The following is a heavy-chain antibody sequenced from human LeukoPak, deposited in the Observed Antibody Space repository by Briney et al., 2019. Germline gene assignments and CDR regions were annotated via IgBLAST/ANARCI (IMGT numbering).Heavy chain of an antibody. Sequence: GGSLRLAYAASGFTFSSYSKSWVRQAPGKGLEWVSTISGSGSSTYYADSVKGRFTISRDNSKNTLYLQMNSLRAEDTAVYYCAKGVYGDYGGGFDYWGQGTLVTVSS. CDR3: AKGVYGDYGGGFDY. CDR2: ISGSGSST. D-gene: IGHD4-17*01. CDR1: GFTFSSYS. V-gene: IGHV3-23*01. J-gene: IGHJ4*02.